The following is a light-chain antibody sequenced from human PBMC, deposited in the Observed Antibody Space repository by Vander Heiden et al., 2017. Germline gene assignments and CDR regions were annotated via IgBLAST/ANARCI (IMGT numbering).Light chain of an antibody. CDR2: GAS. CDR3: QQRSTWPLT. V-gene: IGKV3-11*01. CDR1: QSVSSD. J-gene: IGKJ4*01. Sequence: EIVMSQSPATLSVSPGASATLSCRASQSVSSDLAWYQQRPGQAPRLLMSGASTRATGIPARFSGRGSGTDFTLTISSLEPEDFAVYYCQQRSTWPLTFGGGTKVEIK.